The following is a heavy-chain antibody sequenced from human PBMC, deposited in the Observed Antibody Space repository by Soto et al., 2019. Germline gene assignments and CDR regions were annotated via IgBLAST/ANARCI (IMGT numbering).Heavy chain of an antibody. D-gene: IGHD6-6*01. CDR1: GGSISSSSYY. Sequence: SETLSLTCTVSGGSISSSSYYWGWIRQPPGKGLEWIGSIYYSGSTYYNPSLKSRVTISVDTSKNQFSLKLSSVTAADTAVYYCARLRGAARPPEFDYWGQGTLVTVSS. CDR2: IYYSGST. J-gene: IGHJ4*02. CDR3: ARLRGAARPPEFDY. V-gene: IGHV4-39*01.